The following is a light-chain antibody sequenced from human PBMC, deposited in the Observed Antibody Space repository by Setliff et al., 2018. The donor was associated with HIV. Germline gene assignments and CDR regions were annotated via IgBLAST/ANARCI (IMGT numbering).Light chain of an antibody. J-gene: IGLJ1*01. V-gene: IGLV8-61*01. CDR1: SGSVSTTYY. CDR3: VLFTGDTFV. Sequence: QTVVTQEPSFSVSPGGTVPLTCGLSSGSVSTTYYPTWYQQTPGQAPRTLIYSTNSRSSGVPDRFSGSILGNKAALTITGAQADDESDYYCVLFTGDTFVFGSGTKVTVL. CDR2: STN.